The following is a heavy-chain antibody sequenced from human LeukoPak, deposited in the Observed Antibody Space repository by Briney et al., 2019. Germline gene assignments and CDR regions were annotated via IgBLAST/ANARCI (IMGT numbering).Heavy chain of an antibody. D-gene: IGHD3-22*01. CDR3: TGTYYYDSSGYYHYSL. J-gene: IGHJ4*02. CDR1: GGSISSYY. V-gene: IGHV4-59*01. Sequence: SETLSLTCTVSGGSISSYYWNWIRQPPGKGLEWIGYFHYSGSTNYNPSLKSRVTISVDTSKNQFSLKLSSVTAADTAAYYCTGTYYYDSSGYYHYSLWGQGTLVTVSS. CDR2: FHYSGST.